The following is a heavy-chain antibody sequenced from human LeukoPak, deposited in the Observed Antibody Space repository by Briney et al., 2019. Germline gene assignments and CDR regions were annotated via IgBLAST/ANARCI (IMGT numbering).Heavy chain of an antibody. V-gene: IGHV4-59*01. CDR1: GGSMSSYY. CDR2: IYYSGST. D-gene: IGHD4-11*01. J-gene: IGHJ4*02. CDR3: ARIGYSDYGYFDY. Sequence: PSETLSLTCSVSGGSMSSYYWSWIRQPPGKGLEWIGYIYYSGSTNYNPSLKSRVTISIDTSKNQFSLNLSSVTAADTAVYYCARIGYSDYGYFDYWGQGTLVTVSS.